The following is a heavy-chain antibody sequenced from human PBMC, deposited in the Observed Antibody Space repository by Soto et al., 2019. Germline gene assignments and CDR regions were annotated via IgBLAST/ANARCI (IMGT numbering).Heavy chain of an antibody. Sequence: QVQLVESGGGFVKPGGSLRLSCAASGFTFSDYYMSWIRQAPGKGLEWVSYISSGGTTIYYADSVKGRFTISRDDAKKLLYMKMKSLRAEDTAVYFCGTKGGGNYFGFDPWGQGTLVTVSS. CDR2: ISSGGTTI. CDR3: GTKGGGNYFGFDP. J-gene: IGHJ5*02. V-gene: IGHV3-11*01. D-gene: IGHD3-10*01. CDR1: GFTFSDYY.